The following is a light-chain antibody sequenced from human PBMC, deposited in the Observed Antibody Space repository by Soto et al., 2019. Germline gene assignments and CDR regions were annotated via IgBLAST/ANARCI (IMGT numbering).Light chain of an antibody. J-gene: IGLJ1*01. V-gene: IGLV2-14*03. CDR1: SSDVDGYNF. CDR3: TSYTTSFTYV. CDR2: DAS. Sequence: QSALTQPASVSGSPGQSITISCTGTSSDVDGYNFVSWYQHHPGKAPKLIIYDASNRPSGVSSRFSGFKPGNTASLTVSGLQAEDEADYYCTSYTTSFTYVFGTGTKVTVL.